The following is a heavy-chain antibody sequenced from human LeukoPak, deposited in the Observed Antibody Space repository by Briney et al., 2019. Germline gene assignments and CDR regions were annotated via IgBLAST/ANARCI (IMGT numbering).Heavy chain of an antibody. CDR3: ARDPSRIAAAGRFDY. CDR2: INAGNGNT. J-gene: IGHJ4*02. D-gene: IGHD6-13*01. V-gene: IGHV1-3*01. CDR1: GYTFTSYA. Sequence: GASVKVSCKASGYTFTSYAMHWVRQAPGQRLEWMGWINAGNGNTKYSQKFQGRVTITRDTSASTAYMELSSLRSEDTAVYYCARDPSRIAAAGRFDYWGQGTLVTVSS.